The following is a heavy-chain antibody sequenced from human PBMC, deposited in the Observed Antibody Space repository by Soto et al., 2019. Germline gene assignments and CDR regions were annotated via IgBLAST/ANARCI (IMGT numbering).Heavy chain of an antibody. CDR3: GRDGVGATPLGWFDP. CDR1: GYTFIGYY. CDR2: INPRSGDT. Sequence: QVQLVQSGAEVKKPGASVKVSCKASGYTFIGYYIHWVRQAPGQGLEWMGRINPRSGDTTYAQKFQGRLTMTRETSISPAYMELSSLRSDDTAVYYCGRDGVGATPLGWFDPWGKGSLVTVSS. V-gene: IGHV1-2*06. J-gene: IGHJ5*02. D-gene: IGHD1-26*01.